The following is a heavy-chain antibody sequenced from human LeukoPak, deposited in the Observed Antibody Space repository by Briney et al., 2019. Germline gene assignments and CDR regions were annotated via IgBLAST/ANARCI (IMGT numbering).Heavy chain of an antibody. CDR2: INPNSGGT. J-gene: IGHJ3*02. CDR3: ARVAGIDRSDWAFDI. D-gene: IGHD1-26*01. V-gene: IGHV1-2*06. CDR1: GYTFTGYY. Sequence: ASVKVSCTASGYTFTGYYIHWVRQAPGQGLEWMGRINPNSGGTNYAQKFQGRVTMTRDTSISTAYMELSRLRSDDTAVYYCARVAGIDRSDWAFDIWGQGTMVTVSS.